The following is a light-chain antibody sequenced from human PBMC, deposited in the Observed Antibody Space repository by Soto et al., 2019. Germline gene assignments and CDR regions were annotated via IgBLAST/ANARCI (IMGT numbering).Light chain of an antibody. CDR2: GNS. J-gene: IGLJ1*01. CDR3: QSSKSTVSALYV. Sequence: QSALTQPPSVSGAPGQRVTISCTGSSSNIGAGYDVHWYQQLPGTAPKLPIYGNSNRPSGVPDRFSGSKSGTSASLAIPGLKAEDEADYYCQSSKSTVSALYVFEAGTKVTVL. CDR1: SSNIGAGYD. V-gene: IGLV1-40*01.